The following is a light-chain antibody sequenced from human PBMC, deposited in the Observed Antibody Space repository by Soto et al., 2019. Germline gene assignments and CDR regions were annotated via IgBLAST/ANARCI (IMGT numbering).Light chain of an antibody. V-gene: IGKV1-9*01. Sequence: IQLTQSPSSLSASVGDRVTITCRASQGISNSLAWYQQKPGKAPKLLMYLASTLQSGVPARFSGSGSGTKFTLTISSLQPEDFATYYCQQLIRFPTKFGQGTKVEI. CDR2: LAS. CDR1: QGISNS. CDR3: QQLIRFPTK. J-gene: IGKJ1*01.